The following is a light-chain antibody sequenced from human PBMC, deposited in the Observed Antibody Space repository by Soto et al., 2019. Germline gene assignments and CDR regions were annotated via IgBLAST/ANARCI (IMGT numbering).Light chain of an antibody. Sequence: QSALTQPASVSGSPGQSITISCTATSSDVGSFNYVSWYQPHPGKAPKLMIYEVTSRPSGVSNRFSGSKSGNTASLTISGLQAEDEADYYCVSYATSTTLYVFGSGTKLTVL. CDR3: VSYATSTTLYV. V-gene: IGLV2-14*01. J-gene: IGLJ1*01. CDR1: SSDVGSFNY. CDR2: EVT.